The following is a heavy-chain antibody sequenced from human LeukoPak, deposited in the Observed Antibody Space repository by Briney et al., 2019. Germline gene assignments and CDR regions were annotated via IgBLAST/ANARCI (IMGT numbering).Heavy chain of an antibody. CDR2: IYTSGST. Sequence: PSETLSLTCSVSGGSISSYYWSWIRQPAGKGLEWIGRIYTSGSTNYNPSLKSRVTMSVDTFKNQFSLRLSSVTAADTAVYYCARSPRDENLFDYWGQGTLVTVSS. CDR1: GGSISSYY. CDR3: ARSPRDENLFDY. D-gene: IGHD5-24*01. J-gene: IGHJ4*02. V-gene: IGHV4-4*07.